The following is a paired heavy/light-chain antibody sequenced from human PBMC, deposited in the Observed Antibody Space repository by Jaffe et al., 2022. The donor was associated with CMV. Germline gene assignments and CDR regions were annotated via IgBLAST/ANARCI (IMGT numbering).Light chain of an antibody. CDR2: GAS. V-gene: IGKV3-20*01. J-gene: IGKJ1*01. CDR3: QQYGRSPQT. CDR1: QTVTSTY. Sequence: EIVLTQSPGTLSLSPGERATLSCRASQTVTSTYLAWYQQKPGQAPRLLIYGASSRATGIPDRFNGSGSGTDFTLTINRLEPADLAVYYCQQYGRSPQTFGQGTKVEVK.
Heavy chain of an antibody. V-gene: IGHV4-4*02. CDR1: GGSISSSNW. Sequence: QVQLQESGPSLVKPSGTLSLTCAVSGGSISSSNWWSWVRQSPGKGLEWIGEIYHTGTTNYNPSLKSRATISIDKSKNQFSLNLNSVTAADTALYYCARTLGFLEWSLDYWGQGTLVTVSS. J-gene: IGHJ4*02. D-gene: IGHD3-3*01. CDR3: ARTLGFLEWSLDY. CDR2: IYHTGTT.